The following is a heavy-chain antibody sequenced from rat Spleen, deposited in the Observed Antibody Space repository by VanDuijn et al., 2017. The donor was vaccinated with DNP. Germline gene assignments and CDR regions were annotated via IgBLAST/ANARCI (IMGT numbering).Heavy chain of an antibody. J-gene: IGHJ3*01. D-gene: IGHD1-10*01. CDR2: INFDGGNT. CDR3: ARPYYNNQGGFAY. V-gene: IGHV5-22*01. CDR1: GLPLIAYY. Sequence: EVQLVESGEGLLQPGGSRKLSVAAQGLPLIAYYMAWVPQPPTKGLEWFTYINFDGGNTYYRDSVKGRFTISRDNAKSTLYLQMNSLSSEDMATYYCARPYYNNQGGFAYWGHGTRVTVSS.